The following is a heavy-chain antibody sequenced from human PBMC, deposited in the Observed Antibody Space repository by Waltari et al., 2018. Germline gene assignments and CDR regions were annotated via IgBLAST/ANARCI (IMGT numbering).Heavy chain of an antibody. D-gene: IGHD6-6*01. Sequence: QVQLVESGGGVVQPGRSLRLSCAASGFTFSSYGMHWVRQAPGKGLEWVGVISEEGSNKYEADSVKGRFTISRDNSKNTLDLQMNSLRAEDTAVYYCAKDGSSSSLDYWGQGTLVTVSS. CDR1: GFTFSSYG. V-gene: IGHV3-30*18. CDR3: AKDGSSSSLDY. CDR2: ISEEGSNK. J-gene: IGHJ4*02.